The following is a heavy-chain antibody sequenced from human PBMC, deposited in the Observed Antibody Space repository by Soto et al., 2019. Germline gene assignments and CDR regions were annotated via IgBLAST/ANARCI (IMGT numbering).Heavy chain of an antibody. J-gene: IGHJ3*02. CDR3: AADQARVIDAFDI. Sequence: SVKVSCKASGFTFTSSAVQWVRQARGQRLEWIGWIVVGSGNTNYAQKFQERVTITRDMSTSTAYMELSSLRSVDTAVYYCAADQARVIDAFDIWGQGTMVTVSS. CDR2: IVVGSGNT. V-gene: IGHV1-58*01. D-gene: IGHD3-16*02. CDR1: GFTFTSSA.